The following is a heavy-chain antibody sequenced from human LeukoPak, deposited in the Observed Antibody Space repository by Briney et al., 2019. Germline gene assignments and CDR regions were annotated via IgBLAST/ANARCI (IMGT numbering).Heavy chain of an antibody. CDR3: ARPYSSSWYVGNWFDP. CDR1: GGSISSYY. J-gene: IGHJ5*02. Sequence: SETLSLTCTVSGGSISSYYWSWIRQPPGKGLEWIGYTYYSGSTNYNPSLKSRVTISVDTSKNQFSLKLSSVTAADTAVYYCARPYSSSWYVGNWFDPWGQGTLVTVSS. CDR2: TYYSGST. D-gene: IGHD6-13*01. V-gene: IGHV4-59*12.